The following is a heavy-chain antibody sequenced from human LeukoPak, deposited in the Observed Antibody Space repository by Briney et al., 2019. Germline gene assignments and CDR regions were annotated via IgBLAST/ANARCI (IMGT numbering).Heavy chain of an antibody. CDR2: IYYSGST. J-gene: IGHJ5*02. D-gene: IGHD3-10*01. CDR1: GGSISSGSYY. V-gene: IGHV4-61*01. Sequence: SETLSLTCIVSGGSISSGSYYWSWIRQPPGKGLEWIGYIYYSGSTNYNPSLKSRVTISVDTSKNQFSLKLSSVTAADTAVYYCARVRYGSGSRIHNWFDPWGQGTLVTVSS. CDR3: ARVRYGSGSRIHNWFDP.